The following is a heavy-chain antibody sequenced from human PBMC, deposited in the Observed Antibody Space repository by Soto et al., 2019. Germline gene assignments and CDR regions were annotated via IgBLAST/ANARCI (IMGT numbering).Heavy chain of an antibody. CDR1: GGSFTTYY. J-gene: IGHJ4*02. D-gene: IGHD4-4*01. CDR3: ARGRSTTVTRRLFVY. V-gene: IGHV4-34*01. CDR2: INNIGST. Sequence: SETLSLTCAVYGGSFTTYYWSWIRQSPGKGLEWIGEINNIGSTNYNPSLKSRVTISVDTSKNQFSLKLNSVTAADTAVYYCARGRSTTVTRRLFVYWGQGTLVTVPQ.